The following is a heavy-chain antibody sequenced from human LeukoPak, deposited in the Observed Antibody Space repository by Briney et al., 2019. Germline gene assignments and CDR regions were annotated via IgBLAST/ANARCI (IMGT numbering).Heavy chain of an antibody. CDR1: GFTFRSFW. CDR2: MNGDGTSI. CDR3: ARSATDAFDI. J-gene: IGHJ3*02. Sequence: GGSLRLSCAASGFTFRSFWMHWVRQDPGKGLVWVSHMNGDGTSISYADSVKGRFTISRDNAKNTLYLQMNRLKAEDTAVYYSARSATDAFDIWGQGTMVTVSS. D-gene: IGHD3-3*01. V-gene: IGHV3-74*01.